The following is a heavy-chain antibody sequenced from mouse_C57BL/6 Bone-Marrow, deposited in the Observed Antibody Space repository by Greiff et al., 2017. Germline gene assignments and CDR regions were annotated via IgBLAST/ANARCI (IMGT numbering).Heavy chain of an antibody. CDR3: TTWDGGFAY. J-gene: IGHJ3*01. CDR2: IDPENGDT. CDR1: GYTFTGYW. D-gene: IGHD2-3*01. Sequence: VQLQQSGAELMKPGASVKLSCKATGYTFTGYWIEWVKQRPEQGLEWIGWIDPENGDTEYASKFQGKATITSDTSSNTAYLQLSSLTSEDTAVYYCTTWDGGFAYWGQGTLVTVSA. V-gene: IGHV14-4*01.